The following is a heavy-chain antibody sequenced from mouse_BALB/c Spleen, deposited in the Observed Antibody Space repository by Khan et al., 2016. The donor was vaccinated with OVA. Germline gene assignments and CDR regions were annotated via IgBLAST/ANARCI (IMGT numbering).Heavy chain of an antibody. CDR1: GYTFTSYY. CDR3: ARSGYGNPFAY. CDR2: INPSNGGA. Sequence: QVQLKGSGAELVKPGASVKISCKASGYTFTSYYMYWVKQRPGQGLEWIGGINPSNGGAHFNEKFKNKATLTVDKSSSTAYMQLSSLTSEDSAVYYCARSGYGNPFAYWGQGTLVTVSA. V-gene: IGHV1S81*02. D-gene: IGHD2-1*01. J-gene: IGHJ3*01.